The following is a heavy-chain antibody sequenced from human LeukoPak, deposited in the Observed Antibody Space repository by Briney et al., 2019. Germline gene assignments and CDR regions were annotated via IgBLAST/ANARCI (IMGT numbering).Heavy chain of an antibody. D-gene: IGHD3-22*01. CDR2: IIPIFGTA. Sequence: GASVKVSCKASGGTFSSYAISWVRQAPGQGLEWMGGIIPIFGTANYAQKFQGGVTITADESTSTAYMELSSLRSEDTAVYYCARDGVSSGYYHTFDYWGQGTLVTVSS. CDR1: GGTFSSYA. CDR3: ARDGVSSGYYHTFDY. J-gene: IGHJ4*02. V-gene: IGHV1-69*13.